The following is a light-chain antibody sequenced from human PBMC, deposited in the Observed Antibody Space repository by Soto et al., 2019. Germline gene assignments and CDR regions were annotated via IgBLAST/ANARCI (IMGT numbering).Light chain of an antibody. V-gene: IGKV1-39*01. Sequence: DIQMTQSPSSLSASVGDRVTITCRASQTITNYLNWYQQKPGKAPKPLIYAASTLLSGVPSRFSGGGSGTDFTLTIDSLQPEDFATYYCQQSYSSPWTFGQGTKVEIK. J-gene: IGKJ1*01. CDR2: AAS. CDR1: QTITNY. CDR3: QQSYSSPWT.